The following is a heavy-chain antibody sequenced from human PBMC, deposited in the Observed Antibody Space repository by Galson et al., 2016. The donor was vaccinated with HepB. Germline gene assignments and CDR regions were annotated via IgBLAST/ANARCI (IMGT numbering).Heavy chain of an antibody. D-gene: IGHD3-16*02. CDR1: GFAFSTHV. CDR2: ISGSGGST. Sequence: SLRLSCAASGFAFSTHVMSWVRQAPGKGLEWVSAISGSGGSTYYADSVKGLFTISRDNSKNTLSLQMNSLRAEDTAVYYCAKEFYDYVWGNFRPRPVDYWGQGTLVTVSS. J-gene: IGHJ4*02. V-gene: IGHV3-23*01. CDR3: AKEFYDYVWGNFRPRPVDY.